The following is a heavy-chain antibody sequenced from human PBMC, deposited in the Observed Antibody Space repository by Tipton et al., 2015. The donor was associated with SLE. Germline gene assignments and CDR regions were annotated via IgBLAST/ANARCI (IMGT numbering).Heavy chain of an antibody. CDR2: INHSGST. CDR3: ARGELTLDY. J-gene: IGHJ4*02. CDR1: GGSFSGYY. D-gene: IGHD1-7*01. Sequence: TLSLTCAVYGGSFSGYYWSWIRQPPGKGLEWIGEINHSGSTNYNPSLKNRVTISVDTSKNQFSLKLSSVTAADTAVYYCARGELTLDYWGQGTLVTVSS. V-gene: IGHV4-34*01.